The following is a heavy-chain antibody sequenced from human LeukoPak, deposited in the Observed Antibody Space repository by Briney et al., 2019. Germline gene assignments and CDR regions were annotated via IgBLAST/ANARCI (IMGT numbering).Heavy chain of an antibody. Sequence: SETLSLTCAVYGGSFSGYYWSWIRQPPGKGLEWIGEINHSGSTNYNPSLKSRVTISVDTSKNQFSLKLSSVTAADTAVYYCARPMWVRAFDIWGQGTMVTVS. J-gene: IGHJ3*02. CDR1: GGSFSGYY. D-gene: IGHD1-26*01. CDR2: INHSGST. CDR3: ARPMWVRAFDI. V-gene: IGHV4-34*01.